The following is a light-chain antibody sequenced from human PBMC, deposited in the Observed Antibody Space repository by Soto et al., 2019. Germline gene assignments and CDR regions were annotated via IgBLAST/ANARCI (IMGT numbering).Light chain of an antibody. J-gene: IGKJ3*01. V-gene: IGKV1-9*01. CDR3: QQLNNFPPFT. CDR2: GAV. Sequence: IQLTQSPSSLSASIGDRVTITCRASQGINNYLAWYQQKPGKAPKLLIYGAVTLQSGVPSRFSGSGSGTDFTLTIISLQPDDLATYYCQQLNNFPPFTFGPGTKVDLK. CDR1: QGINNY.